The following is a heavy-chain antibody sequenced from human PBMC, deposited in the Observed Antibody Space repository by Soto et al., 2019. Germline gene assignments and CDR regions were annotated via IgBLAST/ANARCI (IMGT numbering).Heavy chain of an antibody. Sequence: SGPTLVNPTQTLTLTCTFSGFSLSISGVGVGWIRQPPGKALEWLALIYWNDDKRYSPSLKSRLTITQDTSKNQVVLTMTNMDPVDTATYYCARGYSSRWYALDAFDIWGQGTMVTVSS. D-gene: IGHD6-13*01. J-gene: IGHJ3*02. CDR2: IYWNDDK. CDR3: ARGYSSRWYALDAFDI. CDR1: GFSLSISGVG. V-gene: IGHV2-5*01.